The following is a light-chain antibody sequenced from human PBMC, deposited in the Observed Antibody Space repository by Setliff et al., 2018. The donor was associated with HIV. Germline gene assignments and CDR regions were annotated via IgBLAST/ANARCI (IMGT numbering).Light chain of an antibody. Sequence: QSALTQPASMSGSPGQSITISCTGTSSDVAIYNYVSWYQQHPGKAPKLMIFEVSNRPSGVSSRFSGSRSGNTASLTISGLQAEDEAAYYCSPYRSSDTLVFGTGTKVTVL. V-gene: IGLV2-14*01. CDR2: EVS. CDR1: SSDVAIYNY. J-gene: IGLJ1*01. CDR3: SPYRSSDTLV.